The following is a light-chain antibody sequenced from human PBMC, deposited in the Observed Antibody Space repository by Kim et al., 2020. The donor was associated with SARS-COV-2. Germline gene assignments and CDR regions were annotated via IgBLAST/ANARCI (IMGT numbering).Light chain of an antibody. CDR2: KTS. V-gene: IGKV1-5*03. CDR3: QQYKTSPWT. J-gene: IGKJ1*01. CDR1: QTISRY. Sequence: DIQMTQSPSTLSASVGDRVTITCRASQTISRYLAWYQQKPGKAPELLIYKTSILESGVPSRFSGSGSGTEFTLTISSLQPDDFASFYCQQYKTSPWTFGQGTKVDIK.